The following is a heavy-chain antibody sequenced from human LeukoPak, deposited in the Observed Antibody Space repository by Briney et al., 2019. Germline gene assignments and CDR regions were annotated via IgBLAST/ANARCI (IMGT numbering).Heavy chain of an antibody. J-gene: IGHJ4*02. CDR1: GGSFSGYY. CDR3: ARRIGWVGATARGRYYFDY. Sequence: SETLSLTCAVYGGSFSGYYWSWIRQPPGKGLEWIGEINHSGSTNYNPSLKSRVTISVDTSKNQFSLKLSSVTAADTAVYYCARRIGWVGATARGRYYFDYWGQGTLVTVSS. V-gene: IGHV4-34*01. CDR2: INHSGST. D-gene: IGHD1-26*01.